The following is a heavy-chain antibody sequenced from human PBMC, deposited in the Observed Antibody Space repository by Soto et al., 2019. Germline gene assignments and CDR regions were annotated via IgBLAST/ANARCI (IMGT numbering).Heavy chain of an antibody. CDR1: GFTFSDHY. CDR3: ARDVLPSSGFYWLDY. V-gene: IGHV3-11*04. Sequence: GGSLRLSCAVSGFTFSDHYVHWVRQAPGKGLEWVSDISSSGSTIYYADSVKGRFTISRDNAKNSLYLQMNSLRAEDTAVYYCARDVLPSSGFYWLDYWGQGTLVTVSS. D-gene: IGHD3-22*01. CDR2: ISSSGSTI. J-gene: IGHJ4*02.